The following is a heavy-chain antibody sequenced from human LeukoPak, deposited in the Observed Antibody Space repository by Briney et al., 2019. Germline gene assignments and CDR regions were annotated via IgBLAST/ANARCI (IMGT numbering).Heavy chain of an antibody. V-gene: IGHV1-2*02. CDR3: AREYSSSSGRLFDY. CDR1: GYTFTGYY. Sequence: ASVKASCKASGYTFTGYYMHWVRQAPGQGLEWMGWINHKSGGTNYAQKFQGRVTMTRDTSISTAYMDLSGLRSDDTAVYYCAREYSSSSGRLFDYWGPGTLVTVSS. CDR2: INHKSGGT. J-gene: IGHJ4*02. D-gene: IGHD6-6*01.